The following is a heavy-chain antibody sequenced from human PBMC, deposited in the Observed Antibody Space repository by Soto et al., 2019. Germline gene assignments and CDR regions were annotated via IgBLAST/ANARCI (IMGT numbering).Heavy chain of an antibody. J-gene: IGHJ6*02. V-gene: IGHV1-18*01. CDR1: GYTFTSHG. D-gene: IGHD1-1*01. Sequence: QVHRVQSGLEVRKPGASVRLSCKASGYTFTSHGISWVRQAPGQGLEWVGWISPFNGRRDIGDSFQGRVSMTTDTGSAYLEVRGLRFDDTAIYFCGRCIQPSVPSATDVWGQGTTVIVSS. CDR3: GRCIQPSVPSATDV. CDR2: ISPFNGRR.